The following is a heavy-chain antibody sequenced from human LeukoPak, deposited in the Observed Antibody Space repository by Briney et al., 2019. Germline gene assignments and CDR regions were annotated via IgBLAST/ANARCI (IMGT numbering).Heavy chain of an antibody. V-gene: IGHV3-30*02. CDR3: AKSIGTYDFWRGLGP. D-gene: IGHD3-3*01. CDR1: GFTFSSYG. CDR2: IRYDGSNK. Sequence: GGSLRLSCAASGFTFSSYGMHWVRQAPGKGLEWVAFIRYDGSNKYYADSVKGRFTISRDNSKNTLYLQMNSLRAEDTAVYYCAKSIGTYDFWRGLGPWGQGTLVTVSS. J-gene: IGHJ5*02.